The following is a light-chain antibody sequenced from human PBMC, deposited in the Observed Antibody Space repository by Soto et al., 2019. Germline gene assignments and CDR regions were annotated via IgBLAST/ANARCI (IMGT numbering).Light chain of an antibody. CDR3: QSYDSSLSGWV. CDR1: SSNIGAGYG. CDR2: GNS. J-gene: IGLJ3*02. V-gene: IGLV1-40*01. Sequence: QSVLTQPPSVSGAPGQRVTISCTGSSSNIGAGYGVHWYQQLPGTAPKLLIYGNSNRPSGVPDRFSGSKSGTSASLAITGLQAEDEADYYCQSYDSSLSGWVFDGGTKLTVL.